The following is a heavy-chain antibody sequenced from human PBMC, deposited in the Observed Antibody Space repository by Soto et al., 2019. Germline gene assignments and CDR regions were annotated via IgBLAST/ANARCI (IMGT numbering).Heavy chain of an antibody. V-gene: IGHV1-2*04. CDR1: GYTFSDYY. J-gene: IGHJ4*02. CDR3: ASGAEVGIELAAFDQ. CDR2: INPKSGDR. Sequence: QVHLVQSGAEVKRAGASVTVSCKASGYTFSDYYIHWVRQAPGQGLQWMGCINPKSGDRRYAQMFRGWVFETRAPSISTAYMEVSGLKSADTAVYFCASGAEVGIELAAFDQWGQRTLVTVSA. D-gene: IGHD2-8*02.